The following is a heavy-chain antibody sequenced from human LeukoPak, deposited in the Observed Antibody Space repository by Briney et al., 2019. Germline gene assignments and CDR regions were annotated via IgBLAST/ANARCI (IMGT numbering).Heavy chain of an antibody. CDR3: VREDAPATANY. CDR1: GFTFSSYA. V-gene: IGHV3-23*01. J-gene: IGHJ4*02. CDR2: ISGGGDIT. D-gene: IGHD2-21*02. Sequence: GGSLRLSCAASGFTFSSYAMSWVRQTAGKGLEWVSAISGGGDITYYADSVKGRFTISRDNSKDTLFLQMHSLRPGDTAVYYCVREDAPATANYWGQGTLVTISS.